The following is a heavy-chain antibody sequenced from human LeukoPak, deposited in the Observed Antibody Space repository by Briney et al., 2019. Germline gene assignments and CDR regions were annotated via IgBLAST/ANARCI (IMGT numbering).Heavy chain of an antibody. CDR3: ARGGYGTMELDY. D-gene: IGHD1-7*01. CDR2: IKQDETEK. V-gene: IGHV3-7*01. J-gene: IGHJ4*02. Sequence: PGGSLRLSCTASGFTFSNFWMGWVRQAPGKGLEWVANIKQDETEKFYLGSVKGRFTISRDNAKNSLYLQMNSLRAEDTAVYYCARGGYGTMELDYWGQGTLVTVSS. CDR1: GFTFSNFW.